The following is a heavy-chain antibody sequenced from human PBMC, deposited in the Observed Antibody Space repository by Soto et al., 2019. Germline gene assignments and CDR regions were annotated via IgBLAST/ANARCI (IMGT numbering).Heavy chain of an antibody. CDR2: ISAYNGNT. CDR3: ARDIVVVPAARIYYYYCYMDV. CDR1: GYTFTSYG. Sequence: ASVKVSCKASGYTFTSYGISWVRQAPGQGLEWMGWISAYNGNTNYAQKLQGRVTMTTDTSTSTAYMELRSLRSDDTAVYYCARDIVVVPAARIYYYYCYMDVWGKGTTVTVSS. D-gene: IGHD2-2*01. J-gene: IGHJ6*03. V-gene: IGHV1-18*01.